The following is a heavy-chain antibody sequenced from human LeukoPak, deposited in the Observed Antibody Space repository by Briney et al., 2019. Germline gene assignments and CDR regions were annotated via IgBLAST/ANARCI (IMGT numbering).Heavy chain of an antibody. V-gene: IGHV1-8*03. CDR2: INTNSGNT. D-gene: IGHD3-10*01. CDR3: ARRSGSGTNPFHI. J-gene: IGHJ3*02. CDR1: GYTFTTYD. Sequence: ASVKVSCKASGYTFTTYDINWVRQAPGQGLEWMGYINTNSGNTGYARKFQGRVTITRTTSISTVYMELRSLRYEDTAVYYCARRSGSGTNPFHIWGHGTLVTVSS.